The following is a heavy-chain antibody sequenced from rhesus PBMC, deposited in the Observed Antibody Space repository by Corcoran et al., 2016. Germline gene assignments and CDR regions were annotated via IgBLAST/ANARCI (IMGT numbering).Heavy chain of an antibody. CDR2: MDPSDSET. Sequence: EVQLVQSGAEVKRPGESLKLSCKTSGYSFPSYWISWVRQMPGKGLEGRGAMDPSDSETRYNPSFQGQVTISADKSISTAYLQWSRLKASDTATYYCAKSSGGYYFDYGGQGVLVTVSS. J-gene: IGHJ4*01. D-gene: IGHD5-24*01. CDR3: AKSSGGYYFDY. CDR1: GYSFPSYW. V-gene: IGHV5-20*01.